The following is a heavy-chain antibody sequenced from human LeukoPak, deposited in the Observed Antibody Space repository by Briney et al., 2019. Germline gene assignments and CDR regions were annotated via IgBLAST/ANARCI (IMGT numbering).Heavy chain of an antibody. CDR1: GFTFSNYW. D-gene: IGHD1-26*01. J-gene: IGHJ4*02. V-gene: IGHV3-74*01. CDR2: IKSDGSST. Sequence: GGSLRLSCASSGFTFSNYWMHWVRQAPGKGLVWVSRIKSDGSSTSYADSVKGRFTISRDNTKSTLYLQMNSLRDEGATVYYCAREKYSGIYYGIDYWGQGTLVTVSS. CDR3: AREKYSGIYYGIDY.